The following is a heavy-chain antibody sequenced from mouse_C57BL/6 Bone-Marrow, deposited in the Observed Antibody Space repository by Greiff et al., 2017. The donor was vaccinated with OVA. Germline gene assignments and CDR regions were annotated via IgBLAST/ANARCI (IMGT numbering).Heavy chain of an antibody. CDR1: GYTFTSYW. CDR2: IYPGSGST. Sequence: VQLQQSGAELVKPGASVKMSCKASGYTFTSYWITWVKQRPGQGLEWIGDIYPGSGSTNYNEKFKSKATLTVDTSSSTAYMQLSSLTSEDSAVYYCAQIYDGYSYYFDYWGQGTTLTVSS. CDR3: AQIYDGYSYYFDY. V-gene: IGHV1-55*01. J-gene: IGHJ2*01. D-gene: IGHD2-3*01.